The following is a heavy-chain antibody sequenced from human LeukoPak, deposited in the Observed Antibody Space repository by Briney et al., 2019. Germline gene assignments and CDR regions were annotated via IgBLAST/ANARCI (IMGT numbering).Heavy chain of an antibody. CDR1: GYNF. CDR3: ANLHYGSGSVSDF. J-gene: IGHJ4*02. V-gene: IGHV5-10-1*01. D-gene: IGHD3-10*01. Sequence: KGGASLKISCQGSGYNFISWVRQMPGKGLEWMGRFDPSDSYATYNPSFQGHVTISGDKSINTAYLQWSSLKASDTAMYYYANLHYGSGSVSDFWGQGTLVTVSS. CDR2: FDPSDSYA.